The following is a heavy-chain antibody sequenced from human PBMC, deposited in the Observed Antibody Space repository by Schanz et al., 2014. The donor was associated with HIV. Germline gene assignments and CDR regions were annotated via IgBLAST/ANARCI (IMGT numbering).Heavy chain of an antibody. V-gene: IGHV3-30*18. D-gene: IGHD3-22*01. Sequence: QVQLVESGGGMVLPGTSLRLSCAASGGTFSAHAFHWVRQAPGRGLEWVALISHDGSNKYYADSVKGRFTVSRDNSKNRLYLQMNSLRAEDTALYYCAKGASPYHDSSGFYPDYWSQGTLVTVSS. CDR3: AKGASPYHDSSGFYPDY. CDR1: GGTFSAHA. CDR2: ISHDGSNK. J-gene: IGHJ4*02.